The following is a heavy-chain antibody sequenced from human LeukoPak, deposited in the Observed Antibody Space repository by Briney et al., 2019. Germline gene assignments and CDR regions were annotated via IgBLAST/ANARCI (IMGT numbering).Heavy chain of an antibody. J-gene: IGHJ4*02. CDR3: ASLPWGYSYGGGALDY. V-gene: IGHV3-21*04. D-gene: IGHD5-18*01. CDR1: GFLFSGYG. Sequence: GGSLRLSCAASGFLFSGYGMNWVRQAPGKGLEWVSSISFSSTYIYYADSVKGRFTVSRDNAKNSLYLQMNSLRAEDTAVYYCASLPWGYSYGGGALDYWGQGTLVTVSS. CDR2: ISFSSTYI.